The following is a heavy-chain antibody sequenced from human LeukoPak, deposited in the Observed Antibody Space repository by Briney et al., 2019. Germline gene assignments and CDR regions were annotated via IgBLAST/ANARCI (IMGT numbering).Heavy chain of an antibody. Sequence: SETLSLTCTVSGASISPYRWSWVRQPAGGGLEWIGRIFASGATDYNPSLRSRVTISVDTSNKQFSLMLTSVTAADTAVYFCTKGTGRTTAAYDWGRGTLVTVSS. V-gene: IGHV4-4*07. CDR1: GASISPYR. CDR3: TKGTGRTTAAYD. D-gene: IGHD1-7*01. J-gene: IGHJ4*02. CDR2: IFASGAT.